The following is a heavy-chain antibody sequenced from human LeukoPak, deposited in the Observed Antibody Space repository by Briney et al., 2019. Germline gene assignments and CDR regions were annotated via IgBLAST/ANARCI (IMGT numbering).Heavy chain of an antibody. CDR3: ARDQGDAYYYFDF. CDR1: GFTFSSYF. D-gene: IGHD5-24*01. CDR2: ISSTSSYI. Sequence: PGGSLRLSCAASGFTFSSYFMNWVRHAPGKGLEWVSSISSTSSYIYYADSVKGRFTISRDNAKNSLYVQMNNLRAEDTAVYYCARDQGDAYYYFDFWGQGTLVTVSS. V-gene: IGHV3-21*06. J-gene: IGHJ4*02.